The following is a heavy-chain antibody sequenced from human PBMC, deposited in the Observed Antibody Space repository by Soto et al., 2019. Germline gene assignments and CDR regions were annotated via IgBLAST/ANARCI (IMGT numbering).Heavy chain of an antibody. J-gene: IGHJ5*02. CDR1: GGSISSESYF. Sequence: QLQLQESGPGLAKPSETLSLTCTVSGGSISSESYFWGWVRQPSGKGLEWVGTISYSGSPFFNPSLKGRATLSVDTSKNQFSLRRSAVIAAVSAVYFCAALLGHCSGGTCFFRWFDPWGQGSLVTVSS. CDR3: AALLGHCSGGTCFFRWFDP. V-gene: IGHV4-39*01. D-gene: IGHD2-15*01. CDR2: ISYSGSP.